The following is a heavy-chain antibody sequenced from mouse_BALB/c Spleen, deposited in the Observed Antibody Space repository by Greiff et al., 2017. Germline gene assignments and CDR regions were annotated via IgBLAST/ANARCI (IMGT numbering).Heavy chain of an antibody. CDR1: GYTFTDYA. CDR2: ISTYYGDA. Sequence: VQLQQSGAELVRPGVSVKISCKGSGYTFTDYAMHWVKQSHAKSLEWIGVISTYYGDASYNQKFKGKATMTVDKSSSTAYMELARLTSEDSAIYYCARDGSSPCAMDYWGQGTSVTVSS. D-gene: IGHD1-1*01. J-gene: IGHJ4*01. V-gene: IGHV1S137*01. CDR3: ARDGSSPCAMDY.